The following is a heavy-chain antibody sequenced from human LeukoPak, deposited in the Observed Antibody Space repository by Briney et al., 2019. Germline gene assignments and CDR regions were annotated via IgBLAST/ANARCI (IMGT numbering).Heavy chain of an antibody. Sequence: GGSLRLSCAASGFTFDDYAMHWVRQAPGEGLEWVSGISWNSGSIGYADSVKGRFTISRDNAKNSLYLQMNSLRAEDTALYYCAKVSFYDSSGYDFDYWGQGTLVTVSS. CDR1: GFTFDDYA. D-gene: IGHD3-22*01. V-gene: IGHV3-9*01. CDR3: AKVSFYDSSGYDFDY. CDR2: ISWNSGSI. J-gene: IGHJ4*02.